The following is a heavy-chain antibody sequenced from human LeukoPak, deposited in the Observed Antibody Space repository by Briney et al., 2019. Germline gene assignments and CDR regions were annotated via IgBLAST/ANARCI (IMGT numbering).Heavy chain of an antibody. CDR3: ARDGEEGSNYYFDY. J-gene: IGHJ4*02. V-gene: IGHV3-30-3*01. D-gene: IGHD1-26*01. CDR2: ISYDGSNK. Sequence: GGSLRLSCAASGFTFSSYAMHWVRQAPGKGLEWVAVISYDGSNKYYADSVKGRFTISRDNSKNTLYLQMNSLRAEDTAVYYCARDGEEGSNYYFDYWGQGALVTVSS. CDR1: GFTFSSYA.